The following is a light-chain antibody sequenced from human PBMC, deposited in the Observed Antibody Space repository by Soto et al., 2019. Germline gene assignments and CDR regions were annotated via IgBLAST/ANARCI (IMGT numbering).Light chain of an antibody. CDR1: SSNIGAGYD. V-gene: IGLV1-40*01. CDR2: DNN. J-gene: IGLJ1*01. Sequence: QSVLTQPPSVSGAPGQRVTISCTGSSSNIGAGYDVHWYQQLPGAAPKLLIYDNNNRPSGVPDRFSGSKSGTSASLAITGLQAEDEADYSCHSLDISLDDSYVFGTGTKLTVL. CDR3: HSLDISLDDSYV.